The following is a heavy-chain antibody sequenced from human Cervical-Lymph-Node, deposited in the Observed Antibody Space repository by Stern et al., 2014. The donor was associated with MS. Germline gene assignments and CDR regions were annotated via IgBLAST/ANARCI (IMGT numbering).Heavy chain of an antibody. CDR2: IKPDGREK. J-gene: IGHJ5*02. CDR3: ARGVDP. CDR1: GFRFSNYW. Sequence: VQLVESGGDLVQPGGSLRLSCAASGFRFSNYWMSWVRQAPGKGPEWVANIKPDGREKYYVDSVKGRFTISRDNAKNSLYLQMNSLRVEDTAVCYCARGVDPWGQGTLVTVSS. V-gene: IGHV3-7*01.